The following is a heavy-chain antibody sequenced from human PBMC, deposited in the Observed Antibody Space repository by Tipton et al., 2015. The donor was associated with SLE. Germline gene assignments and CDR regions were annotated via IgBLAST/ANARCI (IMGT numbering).Heavy chain of an antibody. J-gene: IGHJ4*02. CDR3: ARRYDFWSGWPGGDDY. CDR1: GYSISSGYY. Sequence: LRLSCAVSGYSISSGYYWAWIRQPPGKGLEWIGSIYHSGTTYYNPSLKSRVIMSVDTSKNQFSLNLSCVTAADTAVYYCARRYDFWSGWPGGDDYWGQGTLVTVSS. D-gene: IGHD3-3*01. V-gene: IGHV4-38-2*01. CDR2: IYHSGTT.